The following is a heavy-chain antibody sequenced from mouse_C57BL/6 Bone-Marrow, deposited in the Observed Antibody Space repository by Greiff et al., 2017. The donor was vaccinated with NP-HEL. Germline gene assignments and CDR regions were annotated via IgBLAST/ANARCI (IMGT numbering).Heavy chain of an antibody. Sequence: QVHVKQSGPELVKPGASVKISCKASGYAFSSSWMNWVKQRPGKGLEWIGRIYPGDGDTNYNRKFKGKATLTADKSSSPAYMPLSSLTSEDSAVYFCARWSFDYWGQGTTLTVSS. CDR1: GYAFSSSW. CDR3: ARWSFDY. J-gene: IGHJ2*01. V-gene: IGHV1-82*01. CDR2: IYPGDGDT.